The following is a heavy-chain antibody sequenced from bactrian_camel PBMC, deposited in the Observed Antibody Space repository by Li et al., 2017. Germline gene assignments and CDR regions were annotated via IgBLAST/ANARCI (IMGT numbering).Heavy chain of an antibody. Sequence: VQLVESGGGLVQPGGSLRLSCATSGFRFNITAMSWARQAPGKELEWVSGITSGGGITSYADSVKGRFTISTDKAKDTVYLQMNSLKSEDTALYYCATGRDYSDYVLPFNDWGQGTQVTVS. J-gene: IGHJ4*01. D-gene: IGHD4*01. V-gene: IGHV3S42*01. CDR3: ATGRDYSDYVLPFND. CDR1: GFRFNITA. CDR2: ITSGGGIT.